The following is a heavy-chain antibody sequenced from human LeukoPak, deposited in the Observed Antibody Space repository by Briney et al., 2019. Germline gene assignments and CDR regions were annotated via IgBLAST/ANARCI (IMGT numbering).Heavy chain of an antibody. CDR2: INHSGST. J-gene: IGHJ4*02. D-gene: IGHD3-16*01. Sequence: SETLSLTCAVHGGSFSGYYWTWIRQPPGKGLEWIGEINHSGSTNYNPSLKSRGTISVNTSKNQFSLKLSSVTPADTAVYYCARRGGGFTKWGQGTLVTVSS. CDR3: ARRGGGFTK. V-gene: IGHV4-34*01. CDR1: GGSFSGYY.